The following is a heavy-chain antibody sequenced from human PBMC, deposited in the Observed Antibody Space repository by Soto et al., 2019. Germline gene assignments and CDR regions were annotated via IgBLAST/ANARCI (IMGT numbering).Heavy chain of an antibody. D-gene: IGHD3-22*01. J-gene: IGHJ4*02. V-gene: IGHV4-39*01. CDR3: ARLGGYVSVGYYYLWDS. CDR1: DGSMNSDSSY. CDR2: INHSGST. Sequence: NPSETPSLTCRVSDGSMNSDSSYWGWIRQPPGKGLEWIGVINHSGSTYHNLSLKGRVTMSVDASRNQFSLKLTSMTAADTAVYYCARLGGYVSVGYYYLWDSWGQGTLVTVSS.